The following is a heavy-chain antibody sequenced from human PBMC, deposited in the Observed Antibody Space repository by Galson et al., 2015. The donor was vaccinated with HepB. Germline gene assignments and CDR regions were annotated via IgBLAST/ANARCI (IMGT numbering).Heavy chain of an antibody. J-gene: IGHJ4*02. CDR1: GFTFSSYA. CDR3: DKDQYNWNYVLDF. Sequence: SLRLSCAASGFTFSSYAMSWVRQAPGKGLEWVSAISGSGSTYYADSAKGGFTISRDNSKNTLSLQMNSLRAEDTAVYCCDKDQYNWNYVLDFWGQGTLVTVSS. D-gene: IGHD1-7*01. V-gene: IGHV3-23*01. CDR2: ISGSGST.